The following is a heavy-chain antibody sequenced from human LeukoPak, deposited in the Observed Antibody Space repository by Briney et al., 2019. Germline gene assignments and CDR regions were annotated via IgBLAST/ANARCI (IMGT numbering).Heavy chain of an antibody. CDR2: ISAYNGNT. CDR3: ARDARTRRYYDSSGYYYPSEFAY. V-gene: IGHV1-18*01. Sequence: ASVKVSCKASGYTFTSYGISWVRQAPGQGLEWMGWISAYNGNTNYAQKLQGRVTMTTDTSTSTAYMELRSLRSDDTAVYYCARDARTRRYYDSSGYYYPSEFAYWGQGTLVTVSS. CDR1: GYTFTSYG. D-gene: IGHD3-22*01. J-gene: IGHJ4*02.